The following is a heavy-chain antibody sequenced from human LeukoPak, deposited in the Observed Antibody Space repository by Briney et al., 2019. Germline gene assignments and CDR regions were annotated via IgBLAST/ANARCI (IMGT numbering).Heavy chain of an antibody. J-gene: IGHJ5*02. Sequence: SQTLSLTCTASGGSISSGGYYWSWVRQHPGKGLEWIGYIYYSGSTYYNPSLKSRVTISVDTSKNQFSLKLSSVTAADTAVYYCAAGDTAEEWFDPWGQGTLVTVSS. CDR1: GGSISSGGYY. V-gene: IGHV4-31*03. CDR2: IYYSGST. D-gene: IGHD5-18*01. CDR3: AAGDTAEEWFDP.